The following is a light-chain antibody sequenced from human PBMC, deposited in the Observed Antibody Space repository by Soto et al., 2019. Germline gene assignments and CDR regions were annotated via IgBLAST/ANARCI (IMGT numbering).Light chain of an antibody. Sequence: QSVLTQPPSVSAAPGQRVTISCSGSSSNIGLNYVSWYQQHPGTAPKLLIHADHKRPSGIPDRFSGSKSGTSATLGITGLQAGDEAYYYCGTYDSSLTAVFGGGTKLTVL. J-gene: IGLJ2*01. CDR3: GTYDSSLTAV. V-gene: IGLV1-51*01. CDR2: ADH. CDR1: SSNIGLNY.